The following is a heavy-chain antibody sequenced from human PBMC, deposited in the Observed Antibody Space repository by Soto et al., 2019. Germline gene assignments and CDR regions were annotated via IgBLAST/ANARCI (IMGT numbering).Heavy chain of an antibody. D-gene: IGHD6-25*01. V-gene: IGHV3-73*01. J-gene: IGHJ6*02. CDR3: TRRRYYYYGLDV. CDR1: GFSFSGFA. CDR2: IRTKASNYAT. Sequence: GGSLRLSCGVSGFSFSGFAVNWVRQAPGKGLEWVGRIRTKASNYATAYGASVKGRFTISRDDSKNTAYLQINSLKIEDTAVYYCTRRRYYYYGLDVWGQGTAVTVSS.